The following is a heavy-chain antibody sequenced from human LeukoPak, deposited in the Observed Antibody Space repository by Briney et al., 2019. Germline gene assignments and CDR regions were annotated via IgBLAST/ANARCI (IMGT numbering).Heavy chain of an antibody. D-gene: IGHD4-23*01. CDR3: ARDPSGGNFPN. V-gene: IGHV1-69*04. J-gene: IGHJ4*02. CDR1: GGTFSSYA. CDR2: IIPIPGIA. Sequence: GASVKVSCKASGGTFSSYAISWVRQAPGQGLEWMGRIIPIPGIANYAQKFQGRVTITADKSTSTAYMELSSLRSEDTAVYYCARDPSGGNFPNWGQGTLVTVSS.